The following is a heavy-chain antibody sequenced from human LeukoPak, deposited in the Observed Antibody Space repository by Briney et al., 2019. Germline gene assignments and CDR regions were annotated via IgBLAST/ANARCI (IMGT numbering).Heavy chain of an antibody. CDR2: ITSSSSYI. Sequence: GGSLRLSCAASGFTFSRYRMNWVRQAPGKGLEWVSSITSSSSYIYYADSVKGRFTISRDNAKNSLYLQMNSLIAEDTAVYYCARGDGMDVWGQGTTVTVSS. V-gene: IGHV3-21*01. CDR3: ARGDGMDV. J-gene: IGHJ6*02. CDR1: GFTFSRYR.